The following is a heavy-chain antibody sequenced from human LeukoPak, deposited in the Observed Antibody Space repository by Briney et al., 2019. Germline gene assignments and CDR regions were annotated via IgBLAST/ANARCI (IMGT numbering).Heavy chain of an antibody. D-gene: IGHD5-24*01. J-gene: IGHJ4*02. Sequence: GGSLRLSCTASGFTFSSHWMHWVRQAPGKGLVWVSRINSDGGSTSYADSVKGRFTISRDNAKNTLYLQMNSLRAGDTAVYYCARRIQGMAPYYFDYWGQGTLVTVSS. V-gene: IGHV3-74*01. CDR2: INSDGGST. CDR3: ARRIQGMAPYYFDY. CDR1: GFTFSSHW.